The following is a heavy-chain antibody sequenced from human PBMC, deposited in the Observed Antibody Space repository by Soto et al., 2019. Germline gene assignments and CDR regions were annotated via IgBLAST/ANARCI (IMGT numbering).Heavy chain of an antibody. Sequence: EVQLVESGEGLVQPGGSLRLSCAASGFTFSSYAMHWVRQAPGQGLEYVSAIISNGGSTYYADSVKGRFTISRDKSKNTLYLQMGSLRAEDMAVYYCARAHYYDSNSLDYWGQGTLVTVSS. CDR1: GFTFSSYA. CDR2: IISNGGST. D-gene: IGHD3-22*01. J-gene: IGHJ4*02. CDR3: ARAHYYDSNSLDY. V-gene: IGHV3-64*02.